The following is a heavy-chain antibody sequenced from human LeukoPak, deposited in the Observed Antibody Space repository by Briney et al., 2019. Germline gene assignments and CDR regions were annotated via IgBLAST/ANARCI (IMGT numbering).Heavy chain of an antibody. J-gene: IGHJ4*02. V-gene: IGHV3-7*01. CDR3: ARDIAVAHYFDY. D-gene: IGHD6-19*01. CDR2: IKQDGSEK. Sequence: GGSLRLSCAASGFTFSSYSMNWVRQAPGKGLEWVANIKQDGSEKYYVDSVKGRFTISRDNAKNSLYLQMNSLRAEDTAVYYCARDIAVAHYFDYWGQGTLVTVSS. CDR1: GFTFSSYS.